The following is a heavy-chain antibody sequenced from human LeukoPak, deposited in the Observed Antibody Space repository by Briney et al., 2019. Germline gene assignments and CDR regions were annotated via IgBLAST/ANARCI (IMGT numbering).Heavy chain of an antibody. J-gene: IGHJ4*02. Sequence: PSETLSLTCAVYGGSFTNYYWSWIRQPPGKGLEWIGEINHSGSTKYNPSLKSRVTISIDTSKNQLSLKLSSVTAADTAVFYCASGTWGFYDTTVGVYWGQGTLVTVSS. V-gene: IGHV4-34*01. D-gene: IGHD3-22*01. CDR2: INHSGST. CDR1: GGSFTNYY. CDR3: ASGTWGFYDTTVGVY.